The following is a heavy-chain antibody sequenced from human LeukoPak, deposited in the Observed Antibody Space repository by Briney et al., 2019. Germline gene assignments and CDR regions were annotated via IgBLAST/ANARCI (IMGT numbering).Heavy chain of an antibody. CDR1: GINFSGYA. V-gene: IGHV3-30*04. J-gene: IGHJ4*02. CDR3: ATAYSSGWADY. D-gene: IGHD6-19*01. CDR2: ISYDGSNK. Sequence: GGYLRLSCAASGINFSGYAMHWVRQAPGKGLEWVAIISYDGSNKNYADSVKGRLTISRDNSNNMLFLQLNSLRTDDTAVYFCATAYSSGWADYWGQGTLATVTS.